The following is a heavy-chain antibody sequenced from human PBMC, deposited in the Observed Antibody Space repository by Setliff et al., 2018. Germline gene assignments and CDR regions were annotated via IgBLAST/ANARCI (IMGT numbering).Heavy chain of an antibody. J-gene: IGHJ4*02. D-gene: IGHD5-12*01. CDR3: VRGPGPSMVVAIPFDH. CDR2: MSPVYGIA. CDR1: GYAFITFG. Sequence: GASVKVSCKTSGYAFITFGMSWVRQAPGQGLEWMGWMSPVYGIANYARKFQGRVTLTADTSTTTAYLELTSLRYDDTAVYYCVRGPGPSMVVAIPFDHWGQGSLVTVSS. V-gene: IGHV1-18*01.